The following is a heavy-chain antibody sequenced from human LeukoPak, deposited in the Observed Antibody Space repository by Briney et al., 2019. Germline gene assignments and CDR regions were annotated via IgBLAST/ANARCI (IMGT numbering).Heavy chain of an antibody. CDR1: GFTFSSYW. V-gene: IGHV3-7*05. Sequence: GGSLRLSCAASGFTFSSYWMSWVRQAPGKGLEWVANIEQDGSEEVYVDSVKGRFTISRDNAKNSLFLQMNTLRAGDTAVYYCARDPYSSTWSYGMDVWGQGTTVTVSS. J-gene: IGHJ6*02. CDR3: ARDPYSSTWSYGMDV. CDR2: IEQDGSEE. D-gene: IGHD6-6*01.